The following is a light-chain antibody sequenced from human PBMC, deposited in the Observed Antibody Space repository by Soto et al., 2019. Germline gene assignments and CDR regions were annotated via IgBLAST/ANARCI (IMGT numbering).Light chain of an antibody. Sequence: QSALTQPASVSGSPGQSITISCTGSNNDYGGNNYVSWYQQHPGKAPKLVIYEVSNRPSGISNRFSGSKSGDTASLTISGLQAEDEADYYCCSTTRSTYVFGTGTKVTVL. V-gene: IGLV2-14*01. CDR2: EVS. CDR3: CSTTRSTYV. J-gene: IGLJ1*01. CDR1: NNDYGGNNY.